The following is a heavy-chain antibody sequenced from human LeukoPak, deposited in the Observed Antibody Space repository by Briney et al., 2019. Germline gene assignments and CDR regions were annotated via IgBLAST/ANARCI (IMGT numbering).Heavy chain of an antibody. J-gene: IGHJ3*02. CDR3: ARYCSSTSCYTDDVFDI. Sequence: SETLSLTCTVSGGSISSYYWSWIRQPPGKGLEWIGYIYYSGSTNYNPSLKSRVTISVDTSKNQFSLKLSSVTAADTAVYYCARYCSSTSCYTDDVFDIWGQGKMATVSS. CDR2: IYYSGST. D-gene: IGHD2-2*02. V-gene: IGHV4-59*01. CDR1: GGSISSYY.